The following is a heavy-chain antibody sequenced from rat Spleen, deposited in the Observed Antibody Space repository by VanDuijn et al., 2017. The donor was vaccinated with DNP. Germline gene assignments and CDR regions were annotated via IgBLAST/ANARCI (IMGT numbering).Heavy chain of an antibody. CDR2: ISYDGRST. CDR3: ARHRSWERSPFDY. D-gene: IGHD3-8*01. V-gene: IGHV5-22*01. J-gene: IGHJ2*01. Sequence: EVQLVESGGGLVQPGRSLKLSCAASGFTFSDYYMAWVRQAPTEGLEWVAYISYDGRSTYYGDSVKGRFTISRDNAKSTLYLQMNSLRSEDMATYYCARHRSWERSPFDYWGQGVMVTVSS. CDR1: GFTFSDYY.